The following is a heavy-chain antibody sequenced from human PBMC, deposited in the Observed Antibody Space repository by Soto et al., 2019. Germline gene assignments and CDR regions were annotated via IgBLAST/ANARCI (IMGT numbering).Heavy chain of an antibody. Sequence: GEFLKISCKGSGYSFTSYWISWVRQMPGKGLEWMGRIDPSDSYTNYSPSFQGHVTISADKSISTAYLQWSSLKASDTAMYYCARHGGITIFRGRGYGMDVCGQGTTVTVSS. J-gene: IGHJ6*02. CDR2: IDPSDSYT. V-gene: IGHV5-10-1*01. D-gene: IGHD3-3*01. CDR3: ARHGGITIFRGRGYGMDV. CDR1: GYSFTSYW.